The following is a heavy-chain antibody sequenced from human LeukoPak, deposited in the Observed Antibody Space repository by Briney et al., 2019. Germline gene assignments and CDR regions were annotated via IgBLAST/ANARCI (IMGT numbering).Heavy chain of an antibody. CDR1: GDSVSSNSAA. Sequence: SQTLSLTCAISGDSVSSNSAAWNWLRQSPSRGLEWLGRTYYRSKWYNDYAVSVKSRITINPDTSKNQFSLQLNSVTPEDTAVYYCARGIAVAGRPFDYWGQGTLVTVSS. J-gene: IGHJ4*02. D-gene: IGHD6-19*01. V-gene: IGHV6-1*01. CDR3: ARGIAVAGRPFDY. CDR2: TYYRSKWYN.